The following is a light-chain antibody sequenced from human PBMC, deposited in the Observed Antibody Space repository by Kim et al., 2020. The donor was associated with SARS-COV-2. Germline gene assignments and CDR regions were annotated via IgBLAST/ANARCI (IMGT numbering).Light chain of an antibody. V-gene: IGLV1-47*01. J-gene: IGLJ3*02. CDR2: RNN. CDR3: AAWDDSLNGWV. Sequence: QSVLTQPPSASGTPGQRVTISCSGSSSNIGSKYVFWYQQLPGTAPKLLIYRNNLRPLGVSDRFSGSKSGTSASLAISGLRSEDEADYYCAAWDDSLNGWVFGGGTKVTVL. CDR1: SSNIGSKY.